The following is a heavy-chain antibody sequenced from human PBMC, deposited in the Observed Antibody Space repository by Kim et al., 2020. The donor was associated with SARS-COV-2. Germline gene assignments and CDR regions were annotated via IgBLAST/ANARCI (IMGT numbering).Heavy chain of an antibody. CDR2: ISSSSSYI. J-gene: IGHJ3*01. CDR3: ARGGGDYTLLLDFFDL. Sequence: GSLRLSCAASGFTFSSYSMNWVRQAPGKGLEWVSSISSSSSYIYYADSMKGRFTISRDNAKNSLYLKKNSMSAEDTAVYYCARGGGDYTLLLDFFDLWG. D-gene: IGHD2-21*02. CDR1: GFTFSSYS. V-gene: IGHV3-21*01.